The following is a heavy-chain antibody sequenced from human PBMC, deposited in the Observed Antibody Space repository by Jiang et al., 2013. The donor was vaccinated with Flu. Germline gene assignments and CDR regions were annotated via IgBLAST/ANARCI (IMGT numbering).Heavy chain of an antibody. D-gene: IGHD4-23*01. CDR2: IYPSGST. Sequence: GPGLVKPSETLSLTCTVSGGSISSYFWSWIRQPPERGPEYIGYIYPSGSTNYNPSLKGRVTISVDTSKNQFSLRLSSVTAADTAIYYCARKLANNWFDAWGQGTLVTVSS. J-gene: IGHJ5*02. CDR3: ARKLANNWFDA. V-gene: IGHV4-59*01. CDR1: GGSISSYF.